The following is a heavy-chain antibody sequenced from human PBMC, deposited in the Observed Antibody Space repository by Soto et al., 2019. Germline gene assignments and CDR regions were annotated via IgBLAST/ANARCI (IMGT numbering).Heavy chain of an antibody. D-gene: IGHD2-15*01. Sequence: SETLSLTCTVSGGSISSYYWSWIRQPPGKGLEWIGYIYYSGSTNYNPSLKSRVTTSLDTSKNQFSLKLSSVTAADTAVYYCARDGCSGSSCYFDYWGQGTLVTVSS. J-gene: IGHJ4*02. V-gene: IGHV4-59*01. CDR2: IYYSGST. CDR1: GGSISSYY. CDR3: ARDGCSGSSCYFDY.